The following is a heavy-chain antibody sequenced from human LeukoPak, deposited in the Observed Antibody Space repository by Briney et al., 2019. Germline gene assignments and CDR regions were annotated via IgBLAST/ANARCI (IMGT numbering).Heavy chain of an antibody. CDR2: IIPILGIA. J-gene: IGHJ4*02. D-gene: IGHD3-22*01. CDR3: ARLYDSSGYSNY. CDR1: GGTFSSYA. Sequence: ASVKVSCKASGGTFSSYAISWVRQAPGQGLEWMGRIIPILGIANYAQKFQGRVTITADKSTSTAYMELSSLRSEDTAVYYCARLYDSSGYSNYWGQGTLVTVSS. V-gene: IGHV1-69*04.